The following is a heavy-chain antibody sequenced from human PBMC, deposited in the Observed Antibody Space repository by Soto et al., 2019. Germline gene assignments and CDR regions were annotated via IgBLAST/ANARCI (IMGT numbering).Heavy chain of an antibody. J-gene: IGHJ4*02. CDR3: ARDVGKNY. CDR1: DISIGNYY. CDR2: IYYSGST. V-gene: IGHV4-59*12. Sequence: SETLPLTCTVSDISIGNYYFHWIRQPPGKGLEWIGYIYYSGSTNYNPSLKSRVTISFDTSKNQFSLRLSSLTAADTALYLCARDVGKNYWGQGTRVTVS. D-gene: IGHD3-10*01.